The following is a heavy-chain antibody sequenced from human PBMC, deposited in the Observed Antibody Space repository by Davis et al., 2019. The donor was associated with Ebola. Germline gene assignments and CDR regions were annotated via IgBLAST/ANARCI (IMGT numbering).Heavy chain of an antibody. CDR3: TRDGLDFWRNVMDV. J-gene: IGHJ6*02. V-gene: IGHV4-59*01. D-gene: IGHD3-3*01. CDR2: TYSRWRS. Sequence: MPSETLSLTCTVSGGSISYYYWSWIRQRPGKGLEWTGYTYSRWRSNNNPSLKSRVTISVDTSKNQFPLKLSSLTAADTAVYYCTRDGLDFWRNVMDVWGQGTTVTVSS. CDR1: GGSISYYY.